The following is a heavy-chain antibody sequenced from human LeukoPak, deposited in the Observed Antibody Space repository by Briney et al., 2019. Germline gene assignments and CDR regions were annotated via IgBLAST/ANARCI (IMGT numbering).Heavy chain of an antibody. CDR1: GGTSSSYA. J-gene: IGHJ5*02. CDR2: IIPIFGTA. Sequence: SVKVSCKASGGTSSSYAISWVRQAPRQGLEWMGGIIPIFGTANYAQKFQGRVTITTDESTSTAYMELSSLRSEDTAVYYCAREDSKNWFDPWGQGTLVTASS. D-gene: IGHD5-18*01. V-gene: IGHV1-69*05. CDR3: AREDSKNWFDP.